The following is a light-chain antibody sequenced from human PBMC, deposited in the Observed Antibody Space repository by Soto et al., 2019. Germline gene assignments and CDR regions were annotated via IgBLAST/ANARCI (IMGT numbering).Light chain of an antibody. CDR2: AAS. J-gene: IGKJ2*01. CDR3: KKLNR. Sequence: IQLTQSPSSLSSSVGYIGTITCRASQGISSYLAWYQQKPGKAPKLLIYAASTLESGVPSRFSGSGSGTDFTLTITRLQPEDFATYYCKKLNRFGQGTKVDIK. V-gene: IGKV1-9*01. CDR1: QGISSY.